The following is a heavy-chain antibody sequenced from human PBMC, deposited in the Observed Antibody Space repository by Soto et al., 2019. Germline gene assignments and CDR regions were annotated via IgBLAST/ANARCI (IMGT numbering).Heavy chain of an antibody. D-gene: IGHD2-2*01. J-gene: IGHJ6*02. CDR1: GYSFTSYW. CDR2: IDPSDSYT. V-gene: IGHV5-10-1*01. CDR3: ARRCSSTSCQFYYYGMDV. Sequence: PGESLKISCKGSGYSFTSYWISWVRQMPGKGLEWMGRIDPSDSYTNYSPSFQGHVTISADKSISTAYLQWSSLKASDTAMYYCARRCSSTSCQFYYYGMDVGGQGTTVTGSS.